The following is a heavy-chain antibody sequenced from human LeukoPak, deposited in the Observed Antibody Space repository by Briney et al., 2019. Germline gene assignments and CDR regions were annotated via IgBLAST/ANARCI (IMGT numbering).Heavy chain of an antibody. CDR2: VSSSSTYI. V-gene: IGHV3-21*06. Sequence: GGSLRLSCAASGFTFSSYSMNWVRQAPGKGLEWVSFVSSSSTYIYYADSLKGRFTISRDNAKNSLYLQMNSLRAEDTAVYYCARDGVAELMSALDYWGQGILVTVSS. CDR3: ARDGVAELMSALDY. CDR1: GFTFSSYS. J-gene: IGHJ4*02. D-gene: IGHD1-26*01.